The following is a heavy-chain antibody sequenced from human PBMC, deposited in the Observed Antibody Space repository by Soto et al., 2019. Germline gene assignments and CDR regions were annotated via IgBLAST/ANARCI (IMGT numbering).Heavy chain of an antibody. J-gene: IGHJ4*02. CDR1: GFTFSGSA. D-gene: IGHD1-26*01. V-gene: IGHV3-73*02. CDR2: IRSKANSYAT. Sequence: EVQLVESGGGLVQPGGSLKLSCAASGFTFSGSAMHWVRQASGKGLEWVGRIRSKANSYATAYAASVKGRFTISRDDSKNTAYLQMNSLKTEDTAVYYCTRLGGSGSYTFDYWGQGTLVTVSS. CDR3: TRLGGSGSYTFDY.